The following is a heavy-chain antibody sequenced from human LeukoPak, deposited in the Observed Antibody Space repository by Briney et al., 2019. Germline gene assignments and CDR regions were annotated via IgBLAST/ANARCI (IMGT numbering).Heavy chain of an antibody. CDR3: ARGGTIAVAVEYYYMDV. Sequence: ASVKVSCKASGYTFTSYAMNWVRQAPGQGLEWMGIINPSGGSTSYAQKFQGRVTMTRDMSTSTVYMELSSLRSEDTAVYYCARGGTIAVAVEYYYMDVWGKGTTVTVSS. CDR2: INPSGGST. CDR1: GYTFTSYA. D-gene: IGHD6-19*01. V-gene: IGHV1-46*01. J-gene: IGHJ6*03.